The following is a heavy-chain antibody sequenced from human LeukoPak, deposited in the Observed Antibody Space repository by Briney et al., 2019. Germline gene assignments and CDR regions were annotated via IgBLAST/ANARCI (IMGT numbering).Heavy chain of an antibody. CDR1: GFTFGNHA. D-gene: IGHD3-10*01. CDR2: ISSDGSEK. V-gene: IGHV3-30*03. Sequence: GSSLRLSCAVSGFTFGNHAIHWVRQAPGKGLEWVAVISSDGSEKYYGDTVKGRLTISRDNSEEKAFLQMNRLRDEDTAVYYCARDPGARGKIIDHWGQGTLVTVSS. J-gene: IGHJ4*02. CDR3: ARDPGARGKIIDH.